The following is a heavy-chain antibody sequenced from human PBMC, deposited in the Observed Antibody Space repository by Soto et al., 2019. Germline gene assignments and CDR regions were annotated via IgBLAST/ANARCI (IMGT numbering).Heavy chain of an antibody. D-gene: IGHD4-17*01. Sequence: SEPLSLTCAVYGGSFSGYPWSWIRQPPGKGLEWIGEINHSGSTNYNPSLKSRVTISVDTSKNQFSLKLSSVTAADTAVYYCARRYYTVTTFFSLDYWGQGTLVT. CDR1: GGSFSGYP. J-gene: IGHJ4*02. CDR3: ARRYYTVTTFFSLDY. CDR2: INHSGST. V-gene: IGHV4-34*01.